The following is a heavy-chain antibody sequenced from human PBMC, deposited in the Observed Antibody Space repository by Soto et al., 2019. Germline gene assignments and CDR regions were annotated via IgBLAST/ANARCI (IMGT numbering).Heavy chain of an antibody. CDR1: GFTLSGYG. CDR3: AKDRVSEHSSGWPQGH. D-gene: IGHD6-19*01. J-gene: IGHJ4*02. CDR2: ISNDGSNK. V-gene: IGHV3-30*18. Sequence: PGGSLRLSCAASGFTLSGYGMDVFRHGPCNGLEWVAVISNDGSNKYYVDSVKGRFTISRDNSKNTLDLQMNSLRAEDTAVYYCAKDRVSEHSSGWPQGHWGQGTLVTVSS.